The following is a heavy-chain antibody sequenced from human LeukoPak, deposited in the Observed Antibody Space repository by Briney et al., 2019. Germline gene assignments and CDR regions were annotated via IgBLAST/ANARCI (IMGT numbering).Heavy chain of an antibody. CDR1: GYTFTSYY. CDR3: ATDRDITIDCGGDCYSFDY. Sequence: ASVKVSCKASGYTFTSYYMHWVRQAPGQGLEWMGIINPSGGSTSYAQKFQGRVTMTRDMSTSTVYMELSSLRSEDTAVYYCATDRDITIDCGGDCYSFDYWGQGTLVTVSS. V-gene: IGHV1-46*01. D-gene: IGHD2-21*02. CDR2: INPSGGST. J-gene: IGHJ4*02.